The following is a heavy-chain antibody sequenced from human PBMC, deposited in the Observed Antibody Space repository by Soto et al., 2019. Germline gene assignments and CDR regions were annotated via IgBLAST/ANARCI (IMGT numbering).Heavy chain of an antibody. V-gene: IGHV1-69*13. Sequence: GASVKVCCKASGGTFSSYAISWVRQAPGQGLEWMGGIIPIFGTANYAQKFQGRVTITADESTSTAYMELSSLRSEDTAVYYCARWAGTETYYYDSSGSQGFDYWGQGTLVTVSS. CDR3: ARWAGTETYYYDSSGSQGFDY. CDR2: IIPIFGTA. D-gene: IGHD3-22*01. CDR1: GGTFSSYA. J-gene: IGHJ4*02.